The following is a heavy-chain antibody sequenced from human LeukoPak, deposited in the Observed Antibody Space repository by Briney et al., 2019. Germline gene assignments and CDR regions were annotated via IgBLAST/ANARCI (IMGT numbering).Heavy chain of an antibody. D-gene: IGHD3-10*01. V-gene: IGHV3-23*01. J-gene: IGHJ4*02. Sequence: GGSLRLSCAASGFTFSSYTMSWVRQAPGKGLEWVSTITTSDGNTYYADSVKGRFTISRDNSKNTLYLQMNSLRAEDTAVYYCAKDFTMVRGWYFDYWGQGTLVTVSS. CDR3: AKDFTMVRGWYFDY. CDR1: GFTFSSYT. CDR2: ITTSDGNT.